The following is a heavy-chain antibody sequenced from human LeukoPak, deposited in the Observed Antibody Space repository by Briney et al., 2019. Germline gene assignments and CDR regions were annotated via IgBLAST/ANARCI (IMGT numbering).Heavy chain of an antibody. V-gene: IGHV4-59*08. CDR2: FSSSGST. Sequence: PSETLSLTCTVSGGSISGYYWSWVRQPPGKGLEWIAYFSSSGSTNYNPSLKSRVTISVDTSKNHFSLKLSSVTAADTAMYYCARRLAAADSGDWFDPWGQGTLVTVSS. CDR3: ARRLAAADSGDWFDP. D-gene: IGHD6-13*01. J-gene: IGHJ5*02. CDR1: GGSISGYY.